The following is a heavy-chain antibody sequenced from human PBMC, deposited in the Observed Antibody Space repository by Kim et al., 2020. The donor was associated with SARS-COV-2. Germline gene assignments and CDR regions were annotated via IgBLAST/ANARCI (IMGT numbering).Heavy chain of an antibody. V-gene: IGHV1-2*06. CDR3: ARDLTILEWLLFDY. D-gene: IGHD3-3*01. J-gene: IGHJ4*02. CDR1: GYTFTGYY. Sequence: ASVKVSCKASGYTFTGYYMHWVRQAPGQGLEWMGRINPNSGGTNYAQKFQGRVTMTRDTSISTAYMELSRLRSDDTAVYYCARDLTILEWLLFDYWGQGTLVTVSS. CDR2: INPNSGGT.